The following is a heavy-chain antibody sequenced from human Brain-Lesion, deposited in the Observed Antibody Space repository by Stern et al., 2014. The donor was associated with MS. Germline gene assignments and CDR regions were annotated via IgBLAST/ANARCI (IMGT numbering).Heavy chain of an antibody. Sequence: LQLVESGAEVMKPGASLKVSSKASGYTFTGYYMHWVRPAPGQGLEWMGWINPKSGCKNCAQKFQGWVTMTRDTTINTAYMELSRLRSDDTAVYYCATYYYDSTGYNDFWGQGTLVTVSS. CDR1: GYTFTGYY. CDR2: INPKSGCK. J-gene: IGHJ4*02. V-gene: IGHV1-2*04. CDR3: ATYYYDSTGYNDF. D-gene: IGHD3-22*01.